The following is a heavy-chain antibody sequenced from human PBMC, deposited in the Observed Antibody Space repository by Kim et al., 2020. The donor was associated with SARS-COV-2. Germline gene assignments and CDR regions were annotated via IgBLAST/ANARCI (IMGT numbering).Heavy chain of an antibody. J-gene: IGHJ4*02. V-gene: IGHV3-15*01. CDR1: GFTFSNAW. D-gene: IGHD3-22*01. CDR3: ITGGAYITLITG. Sequence: GGSLRLFCAASGFTFSNAWMSWVRQAPGKGLEWVGRIKSKTDGGTTDYAAPVKGRFTISRDDSKNTLYLQMNSLKTEDTAFYYCITGGAYITLITGWGQGALVTVAS. CDR2: IKSKTDGGTT.